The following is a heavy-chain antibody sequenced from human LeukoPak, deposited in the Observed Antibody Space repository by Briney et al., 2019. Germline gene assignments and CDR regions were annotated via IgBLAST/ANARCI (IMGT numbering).Heavy chain of an antibody. D-gene: IGHD3-22*01. CDR2: IYWDDDK. V-gene: IGHV2-5*02. CDR3: AHTRWSYDSSGYYAFDY. J-gene: IGHJ4*02. Sequence: SGPTLVKPTQTLTLTCTFSGFSLSTSGVGVGWIRQPPGKALEWLALIYWDDDKRYSPSLKSRLTITKDTSKNQVVLTMTNMDPVDTATYYCAHTRWSYDSSGYYAFDYWGQGTLVTVSS. CDR1: GFSLSTSGVG.